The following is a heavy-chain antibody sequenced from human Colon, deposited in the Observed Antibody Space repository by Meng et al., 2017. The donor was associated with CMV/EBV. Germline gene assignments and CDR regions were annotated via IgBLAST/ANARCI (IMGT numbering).Heavy chain of an antibody. Sequence: GGSLRLSCAASGFTFHTYTMNWVRQAPGKGLEWVSSISSTSNYIYYADSVRGRFTISRDNAKNSLYLQMNSLRAEDTAVYYCAREKRARGFDYWGQGTLVTVSS. V-gene: IGHV3-21*01. CDR3: AREKRARGFDY. CDR2: ISSTSNYI. D-gene: IGHD3-10*01. CDR1: GFTFHTYT. J-gene: IGHJ4*02.